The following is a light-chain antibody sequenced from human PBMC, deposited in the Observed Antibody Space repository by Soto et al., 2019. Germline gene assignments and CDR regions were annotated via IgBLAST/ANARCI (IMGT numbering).Light chain of an antibody. CDR2: AAS. J-gene: IGKJ3*01. CDR1: QSISTY. V-gene: IGKV1-39*01. Sequence: DIQMTQPPSSLSASVGDRVTLTCRASQSISTYVNWYLQKPGKAPQLLIYAASSLQSGVPSRFSGSGSGTDFTLTISSLQPEDFATYYCQQSYTIPFTFGPGTKV. CDR3: QQSYTIPFT.